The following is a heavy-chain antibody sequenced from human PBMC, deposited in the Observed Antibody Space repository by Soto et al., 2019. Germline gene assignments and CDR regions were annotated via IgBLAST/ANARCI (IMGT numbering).Heavy chain of an antibody. D-gene: IGHD6-19*01. CDR3: ARSVEGHFDY. CDR2: ITSDTKTI. V-gene: IGHV3-48*02. Sequence: EVQLVESGGDLVQRGGSLRLSCVGSGFTFSVYSMNWVRQAPGKGLEWFSHITSDTKTIKYADSVKGRFTISRDNAKNSVYLQMNSLRDEDTAVYYCARSVEGHFDYWGQGTVVTVSS. CDR1: GFTFSVYS. J-gene: IGHJ4*02.